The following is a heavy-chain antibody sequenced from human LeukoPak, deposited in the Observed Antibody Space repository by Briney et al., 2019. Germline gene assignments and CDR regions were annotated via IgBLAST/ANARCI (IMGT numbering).Heavy chain of an antibody. J-gene: IGHJ5*02. D-gene: IGHD1-1*01. CDR1: GFTFRHYL. CDR3: ARDPSGGTTSSWFDV. Sequence: PGGSLRLTCAASGFTFRHYLMHWVRQAPGKGLEYVAGISSDGGSTNYGNSLKGRFTISRDNSKNTLYLQMGGLRAEDMAVYYCARDPSGGTTSSWFDVWGQGSLVTVSS. V-gene: IGHV3-64*01. CDR2: ISSDGGST.